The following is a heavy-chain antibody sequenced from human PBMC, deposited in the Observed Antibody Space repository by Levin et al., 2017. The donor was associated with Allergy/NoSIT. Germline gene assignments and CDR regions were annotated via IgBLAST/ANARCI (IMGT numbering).Heavy chain of an antibody. Sequence: PGGSLRLSCAASGFTFSSYAVSWVRQAPGKGLEWVSAISGSGGSTYYADSVKGRFTISRDNSKNTLYLQMNSLRAEDTAEYYCAKTSGLDLSIAVTQSPFDCWGQGSLVTVSS. D-gene: IGHD6-6*01. V-gene: IGHV3-23*01. CDR2: ISGSGGST. J-gene: IGHJ4*02. CDR3: AKTSGLDLSIAVTQSPFDC. CDR1: GFTFSSYA.